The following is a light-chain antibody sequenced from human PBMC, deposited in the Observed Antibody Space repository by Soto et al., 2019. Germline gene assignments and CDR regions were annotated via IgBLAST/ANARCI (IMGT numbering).Light chain of an antibody. CDR2: DAS. J-gene: IGKJ3*01. V-gene: IGKV3-11*01. Sequence: EIVLTQSPATLSLSPGERATLSCRASQSVSSYLAWYQQKPGQAPRLLIYDASNRATGIPARFSGSGSVTDFTLTISSLEPEDFAVYYCQQSSTPFTFGPGTKVDIQ. CDR1: QSVSSY. CDR3: QQSSTPFT.